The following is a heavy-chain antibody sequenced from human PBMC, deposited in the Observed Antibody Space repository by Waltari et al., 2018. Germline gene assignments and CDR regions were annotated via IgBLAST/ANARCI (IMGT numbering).Heavy chain of an antibody. Sequence: QVQLQESGPGLVQPSETLSLTCTVSGGSISSHYWSWIRQPPGKGLEWIGYIYYSGSTNYNPSLKSRVTISVDTSKNQFSLKLSSVTAADTAVYYCARGGPMVATTPPRYFDYWGQGTLVTVSS. V-gene: IGHV4-59*11. CDR3: ARGGPMVATTPPRYFDY. J-gene: IGHJ4*02. D-gene: IGHD5-12*01. CDR2: IYYSGST. CDR1: GGSISSHY.